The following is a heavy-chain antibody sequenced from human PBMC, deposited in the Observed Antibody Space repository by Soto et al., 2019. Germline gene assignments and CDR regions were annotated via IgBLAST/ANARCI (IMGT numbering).Heavy chain of an antibody. D-gene: IGHD3-3*01. CDR2: IIPIFGTA. Sequence: SVKVSCKASGFTFTAYYLYWMRQAPGQGLEWMGGIIPIFGTANYAQKFQGRVTITADESTSTAYMELSSLRSEDTAVYYCARDDDFWSGYEVYYYYGMDVWGQGTTVTVSS. CDR3: ARDDDFWSGYEVYYYYGMDV. V-gene: IGHV1-69*13. CDR1: GFTFTAYY. J-gene: IGHJ6*02.